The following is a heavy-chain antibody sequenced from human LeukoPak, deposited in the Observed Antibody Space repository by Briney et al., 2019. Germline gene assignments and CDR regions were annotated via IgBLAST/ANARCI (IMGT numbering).Heavy chain of an antibody. V-gene: IGHV4-61*02. CDR3: ARDVGYSYVFDD. CDR2: IYTSGST. D-gene: IGHD5-18*01. CDR1: GCSISSGSYY. Sequence: SQTLSLTCTVSGCSISSGSYYWSWLRQPAGKGLEWIGRIYTSGSTNYNPSLNRRATISVDTTKNQFSLKLSSVTAADTAVYYCARDVGYSYVFDDWGQGTLVTVSS. J-gene: IGHJ4*02.